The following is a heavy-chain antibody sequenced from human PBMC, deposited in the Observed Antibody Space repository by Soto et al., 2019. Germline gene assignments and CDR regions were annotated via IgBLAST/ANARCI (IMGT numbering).Heavy chain of an antibody. CDR1: GGTISSYD. CDR3: ARDSAVSNVDAYMDD. CDR2: IYYSWST. J-gene: IGHJ6*03. D-gene: IGHD3-10*01. V-gene: IGHV4-59*01. Sequence: SETLSVTSTFSGGTISSYDWGSIRQRPGKGLEWVGYIYYSWSTNYNPSLKSRVTISVDTSKNQFSLKLSSGTPADTAVYYCARDSAVSNVDAYMDDWGTGTTVHVS.